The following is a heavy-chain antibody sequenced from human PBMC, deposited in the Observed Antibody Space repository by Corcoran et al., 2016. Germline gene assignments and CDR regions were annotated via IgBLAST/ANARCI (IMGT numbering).Heavy chain of an antibody. V-gene: IGHV3-7*01. D-gene: IGHD3-10*01. J-gene: IGHJ4*02. CDR3: ARDSWASGSYDY. Sequence: EVQLVESGGGLVQPGGSLRLSCAASEFTLGDYWMGWVRQAPGKGLEWVANIKHDGSAKNYVESVKGRFTIARDNAKNSLYLQMNSLRAEDTAVYQCARDSWASGSYDYWGQGTLVTVSS. CDR1: EFTLGDYW. CDR2: IKHDGSAK.